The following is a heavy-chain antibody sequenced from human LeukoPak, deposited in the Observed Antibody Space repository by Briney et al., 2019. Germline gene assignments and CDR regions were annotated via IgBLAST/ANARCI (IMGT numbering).Heavy chain of an antibody. J-gene: IGHJ4*02. CDR3: AKLTQYYFDTSGHSGYFDY. Sequence: TGGSLRLSCAASGFTVSSNYMSWVRQAPGKGLEWVSVIYSGGSTYYADSVKGRFTISRDNSKNTLYLQMNSLRAEDTAVYYCAKLTQYYFDTSGHSGYFDYWGQGTLVTVSS. V-gene: IGHV3-53*01. D-gene: IGHD3-22*01. CDR1: GFTVSSNY. CDR2: IYSGGST.